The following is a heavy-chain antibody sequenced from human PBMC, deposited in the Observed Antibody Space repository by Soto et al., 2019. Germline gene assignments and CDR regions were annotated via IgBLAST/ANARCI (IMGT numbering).Heavy chain of an antibody. Sequence: SETLSLTCTVSGGSISSYYWSWIRQPTGKGLEWIGYIYYSGSTNYNPSLKSRVTISVDTSKNQFSLKLSSVTAADTAVYYCARVAAPFANYYYYGMDVWGQGTTVTVSS. CDR2: IYYSGST. V-gene: IGHV4-59*01. CDR3: ARVAAPFANYYYYGMDV. CDR1: GGSISSYY. J-gene: IGHJ6*02. D-gene: IGHD6-6*01.